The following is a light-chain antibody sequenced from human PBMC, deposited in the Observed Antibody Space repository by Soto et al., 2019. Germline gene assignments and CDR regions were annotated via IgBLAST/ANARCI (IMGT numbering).Light chain of an antibody. CDR3: QQFYSTPQT. CDR1: QSVLYSSNNKNY. CDR2: WAS. J-gene: IGKJ1*01. Sequence: DIVMTQSPDSLTVSLGERSTINGKSSQSVLYSSNNKNYFAWYRQKPGQPPKLLIYWASTRDSGVPDRFSGSGSGTDFSLTISSLQAEDVAVYYCQQFYSTPQTFGQGTKVEIK. V-gene: IGKV4-1*01.